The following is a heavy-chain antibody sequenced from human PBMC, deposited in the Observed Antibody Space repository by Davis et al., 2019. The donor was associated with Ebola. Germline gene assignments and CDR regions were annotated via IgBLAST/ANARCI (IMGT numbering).Heavy chain of an antibody. CDR3: ARGGRWLTWGT. Sequence: MPSETLSLTCTVSGGSISSSYWSWIRQPPGKGLEWIGYIYYSGSTNYNPSLKSRVTISVDTSKNQFSLKLSSVTAADTAVYYCARGGRWLTWGTWGQGTLVTVSS. CDR2: IYYSGST. D-gene: IGHD5-24*01. CDR1: GGSISSSY. J-gene: IGHJ5*02. V-gene: IGHV4-59*01.